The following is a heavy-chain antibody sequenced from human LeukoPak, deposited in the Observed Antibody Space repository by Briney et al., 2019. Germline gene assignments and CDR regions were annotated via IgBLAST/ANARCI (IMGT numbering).Heavy chain of an antibody. V-gene: IGHV3-20*04. D-gene: IGHD3-9*01. CDR2: INWNGGST. Sequence: GGSLRLSCAASGFTFDDYGMSWVRQAPGKGLEWVSGINWNGGSTGYADSVKGRFTISRDNAKNSLYLQMNSLRAEDTALYYCARDYSVRYFDWLEMDVWGKGTTVTVSS. CDR1: GFTFDDYG. CDR3: ARDYSVRYFDWLEMDV. J-gene: IGHJ6*04.